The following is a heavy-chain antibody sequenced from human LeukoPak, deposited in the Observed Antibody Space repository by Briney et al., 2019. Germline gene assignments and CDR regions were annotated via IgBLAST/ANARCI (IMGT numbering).Heavy chain of an antibody. J-gene: IGHJ3*02. CDR1: GFTFSSYA. Sequence: GGSLRLSCAASGFTFSSYAMNWVRQAPGKGLEWVSSISGGSTYYADSVKGRFTISRDNSKNTLYLQMSSLRAEDTAVYYCAKDRGYTYGHPFDIWGQGTMVTVSS. CDR2: ISGGST. D-gene: IGHD5-18*01. V-gene: IGHV3-23*01. CDR3: AKDRGYTYGHPFDI.